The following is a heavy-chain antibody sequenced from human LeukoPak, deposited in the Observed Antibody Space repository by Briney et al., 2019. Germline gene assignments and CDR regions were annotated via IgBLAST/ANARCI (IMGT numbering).Heavy chain of an antibody. D-gene: IGHD3-3*01. J-gene: IGHJ4*02. V-gene: IGHV3-7*01. CDR1: GFAFSSYW. CDR3: ARDRTDYDFWSGRKWYYFDY. CDR2: IKQDESEK. Sequence: PGGSLRLSCTASGFAFSSYWMSWVRQAPGKGLEWVANIKQDESEKYYVDSVKGRFTISRDNAKNSVYLQMNSLRAEDTAVYYYARDRTDYDFWSGRKWYYFDYWGQGTRVTVSS.